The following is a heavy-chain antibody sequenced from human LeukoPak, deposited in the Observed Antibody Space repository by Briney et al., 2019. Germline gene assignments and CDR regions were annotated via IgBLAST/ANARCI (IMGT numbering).Heavy chain of an antibody. V-gene: IGHV4-39*07. Sequence: SETLSLTCTVSGGSISSSSYYWGWIRQPPGKGLEWIGSIYYSGSTYYNPSLKSRVTISVDKSKNQFSLKLSAVPAADTAVYYCARAEDGSNSFLLNFWGQGTLVTVSS. CDR2: IYYSGST. D-gene: IGHD5-24*01. CDR3: ARAEDGSNSFLLNF. CDR1: GGSISSSSYY. J-gene: IGHJ4*02.